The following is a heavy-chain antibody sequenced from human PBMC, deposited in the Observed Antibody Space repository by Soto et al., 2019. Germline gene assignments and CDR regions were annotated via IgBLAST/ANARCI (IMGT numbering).Heavy chain of an antibody. V-gene: IGHV3-30-3*01. D-gene: IGHD6-6*01. CDR3: ARAAARLHGWSDP. J-gene: IGHJ5*02. CDR1: GLTFSSYA. Sequence: GGSLRLSCAASGLTFSSYAMHRVRQAPGKGLEWVAVISYDGSNKYYADSVKGRFTISRDNSKNTLYLQMNSLRAEDTAVYYCARAAARLHGWSDPWGQGTLVTVSS. CDR2: ISYDGSNK.